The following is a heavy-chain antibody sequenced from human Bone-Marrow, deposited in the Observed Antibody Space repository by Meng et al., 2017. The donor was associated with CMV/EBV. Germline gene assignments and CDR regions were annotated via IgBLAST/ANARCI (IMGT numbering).Heavy chain of an antibody. J-gene: IGHJ4*02. D-gene: IGHD1-26*01. CDR3: AKEGYTGSYFVDY. Sequence: AGSGSTVSTYGMHWVRQAPGKGLECVAFIRYDGNNKYYADSVKGRFTISRDNSKNTLYLQMNSLRTEDTAIYYCAKEGYTGSYFVDYWGQGTLVTVSS. CDR1: GSTVSTYG. V-gene: IGHV3-30*02. CDR2: IRYDGNNK.